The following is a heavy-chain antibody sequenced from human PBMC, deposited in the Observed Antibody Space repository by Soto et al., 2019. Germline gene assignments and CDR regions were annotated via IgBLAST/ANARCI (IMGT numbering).Heavy chain of an antibody. J-gene: IGHJ5*02. D-gene: IGHD3-3*01. CDR2: VYSSGGT. Sequence: SETLSLTCTVSGGSISTNFWNWVRQPPGKTLEWIGRVYSSGGTHYNPSLKSRVTISLDTSKNQFSLRLLSVTDADTAVYFCARGQRFSDWFDPWGQGTLVTVSS. CDR3: ARGQRFSDWFDP. CDR1: GGSISTNF. V-gene: IGHV4-4*07.